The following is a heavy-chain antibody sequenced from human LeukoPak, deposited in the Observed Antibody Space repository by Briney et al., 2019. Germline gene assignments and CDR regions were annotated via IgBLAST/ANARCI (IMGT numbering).Heavy chain of an antibody. J-gene: IGHJ3*02. CDR3: ARMYYYGSGSLGDAFDI. Sequence: ALVKVSCKASGYTFTEYYMHWVRQAPGQGLEWMGWINPNSGDTNYAQKFQGWVTMTRDTSISTAYMELSRLRSDDTAVYFCARMYYYGSGSLGDAFDIWGQGTMVTVSS. D-gene: IGHD3-10*01. CDR1: GYTFTEYY. V-gene: IGHV1-2*04. CDR2: INPNSGDT.